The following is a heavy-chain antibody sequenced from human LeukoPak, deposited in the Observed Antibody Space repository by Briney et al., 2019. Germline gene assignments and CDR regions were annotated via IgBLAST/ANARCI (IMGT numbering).Heavy chain of an antibody. D-gene: IGHD3-16*02. CDR2: IYPGDSLGDSNP. V-gene: IGHV5-51*01. J-gene: IGHJ3*02. Sequence: GESLKISCKDSGYILSNYWIGWVRQLPGKGLEWMGIIYPGDSLGDSNPRYSPSFQGQVTISADKSISTAYLQWSSLKASDTAMYFCVRDRITFGGVLAPQAFDIWGQGTMVTVS. CDR3: VRDRITFGGVLAPQAFDI. CDR1: GYILSNYW.